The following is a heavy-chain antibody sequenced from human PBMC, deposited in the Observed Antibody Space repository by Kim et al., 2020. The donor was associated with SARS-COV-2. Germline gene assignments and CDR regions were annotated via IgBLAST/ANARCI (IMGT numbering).Heavy chain of an antibody. V-gene: IGHV3-72*01. CDR3: ATVGTTTYVFDY. J-gene: IGHJ4*02. D-gene: IGHD1-26*01. Sequence: ESAGSVRGRFTISRDDSKNSMYLQMNSLKTEDTAVYYCATVGTTTYVFDYWGQGALVTVSS.